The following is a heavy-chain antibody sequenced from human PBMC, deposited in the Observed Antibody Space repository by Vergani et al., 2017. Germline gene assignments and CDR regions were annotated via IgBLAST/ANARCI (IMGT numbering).Heavy chain of an antibody. Sequence: QVQLQESGPGLVKPSETLSITCTVSGYSISSGYYWGWIRQPRGKGLELIGSIYHSGSTYYNPSLKSRVTISVDTSKNQFSLKLSSVTAAETALYYCARDSEVYVSVSSAAWFDPWSQRPLLTVPS. V-gene: IGHV4-38-2*02. CDR1: GYSISSGYY. J-gene: IGHJ5*02. CDR3: ARDSEVYVSVSSAAWFDP. CDR2: IYHSGST. D-gene: IGHD3-16*01.